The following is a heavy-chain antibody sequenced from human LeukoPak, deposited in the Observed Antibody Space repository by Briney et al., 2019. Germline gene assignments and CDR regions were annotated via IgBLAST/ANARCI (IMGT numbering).Heavy chain of an antibody. D-gene: IGHD6-19*01. J-gene: IGHJ4*02. CDR1: GGTFSSYA. Sequence: SVKVSCKASGGTFSSYAISWVRQAPGQGLEWMGGIVPIFGTANYAQKFQGRVTITADGSTSTAYMELSSLRSVDTAVYYCAREGIAVAGSYFDYWGQGTLVTVSS. CDR2: IVPIFGTA. CDR3: AREGIAVAGSYFDY. V-gene: IGHV1-69*01.